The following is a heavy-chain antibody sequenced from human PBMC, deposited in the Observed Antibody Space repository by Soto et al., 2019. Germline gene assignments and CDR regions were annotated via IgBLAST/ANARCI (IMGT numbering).Heavy chain of an antibody. J-gene: IGHJ6*02. CDR2: IYYSGST. CDR1: GGSISSGGYS. V-gene: IGHV4-61*08. Sequence: PSETLSLTCAVSGGSISSGGYSWSWIRQPPGKGLEWIGYIYYSGSTNYNPSLKSRVTISVDTSKNQFSLKLSSVTAADTAVYYCARDCSGGSCYSDYHYYGMDVWGQGTTVTVSS. D-gene: IGHD2-15*01. CDR3: ARDCSGGSCYSDYHYYGMDV.